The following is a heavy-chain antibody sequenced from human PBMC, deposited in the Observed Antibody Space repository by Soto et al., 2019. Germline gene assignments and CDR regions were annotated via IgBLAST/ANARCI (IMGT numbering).Heavy chain of an antibody. Sequence: SETLSLTCTVSGGSISSSDYYWGWIRQPPGKGLEWIGNIYYSGSASYNPSLKSRVTISVDTSKNQVSLKLSSVTAADTAVYICFNCYAEVRVVHWGHGTRSTDSS. V-gene: IGHV4-39*01. CDR3: FNCYAEVRVVH. J-gene: IGHJ4*01. D-gene: IGHD2-8*01. CDR2: IYYSGSA. CDR1: GGSISSSDYY.